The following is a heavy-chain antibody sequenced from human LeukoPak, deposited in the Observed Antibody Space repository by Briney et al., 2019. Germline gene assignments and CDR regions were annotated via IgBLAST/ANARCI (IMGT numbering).Heavy chain of an antibody. V-gene: IGHV3-66*01. J-gene: IGHJ4*02. CDR2: IYSGGNT. Sequence: PGGSLRLSCSASGFTVSSYDMSWVRQAPGKGLEWVSVIYSGGNTYYADSVKGRFTISRDNSKNTLYFQMNSLRAEDTAVYYCVRDWGEQPGHWGQGTLVTVSS. CDR1: GFTVSSYD. D-gene: IGHD3-16*01. CDR3: VRDWGEQPGH.